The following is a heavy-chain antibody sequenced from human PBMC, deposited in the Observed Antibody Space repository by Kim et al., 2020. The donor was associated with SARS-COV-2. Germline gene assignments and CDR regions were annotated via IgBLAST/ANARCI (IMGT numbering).Heavy chain of an antibody. CDR2: ISYDGSNK. CDR1: GFTFSSYG. CDR3: AKDFAAAAVTP. V-gene: IGHV3-30*18. J-gene: IGHJ5*02. D-gene: IGHD6-13*01. Sequence: GGSLRLSCAASGFTFSSYGMHWVRQAPGKGLEWVAVISYDGSNKYYADSVKGRFTISRDNSKNTLYLQMNSLRAEDTAVYYCAKDFAAAAVTPWGDGTLVSVSS.